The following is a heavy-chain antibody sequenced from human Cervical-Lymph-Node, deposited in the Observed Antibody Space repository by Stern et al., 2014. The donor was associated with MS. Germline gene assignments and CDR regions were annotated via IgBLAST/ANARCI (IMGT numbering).Heavy chain of an antibody. J-gene: IGHJ6*02. Sequence: QVQLVQSGAEVKKPGASVKVSCKASGYTFTSYYLHWVRQAPGQGLEWMGIINPSGGTTSHAQKFQGRVTMTRDTSTSTVYMELSSLRSEDTAVYYCAREVAGHRLGMMDVWGQGTTVTVSS. CDR2: INPSGGTT. D-gene: IGHD6-19*01. CDR3: AREVAGHRLGMMDV. V-gene: IGHV1-46*01. CDR1: GYTFTSYY.